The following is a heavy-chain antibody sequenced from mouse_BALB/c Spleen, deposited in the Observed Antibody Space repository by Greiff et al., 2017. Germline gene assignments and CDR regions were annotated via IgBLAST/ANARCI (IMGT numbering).Heavy chain of an antibody. Sequence: DVKLVESGGGLVKPGGSLKLSCAASGFTFSSYAMSWVRQTPEKRLEWVASISSGGSTYYPDSVKGRFTISRDNARNILYLQMSSLRSEDTAMYYCARGGYFDYWGQGTTLTVSS. CDR1: GFTFSSYA. CDR2: ISSGGST. CDR3: ARGGYFDY. J-gene: IGHJ2*01. V-gene: IGHV5-6-5*01.